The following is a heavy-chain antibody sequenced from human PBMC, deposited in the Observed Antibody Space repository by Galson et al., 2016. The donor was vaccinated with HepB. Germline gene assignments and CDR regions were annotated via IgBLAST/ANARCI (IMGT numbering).Heavy chain of an antibody. V-gene: IGHV3-21*01. D-gene: IGHD3-3*01. Sequence: SLRLSCAASGFTFNTYSINWVRQAPGKGLEWVSSISSSSIYIYYAGSVEGRFTISRDNAKKSLYLQMNRLRAVDTAVYYCARVKGDADDLNAIPSFYAFDIWGQGTMVTVSS. J-gene: IGHJ3*02. CDR1: GFTFNTYS. CDR3: ARVKGDADDLNAIPSFYAFDI. CDR2: ISSSSIYI.